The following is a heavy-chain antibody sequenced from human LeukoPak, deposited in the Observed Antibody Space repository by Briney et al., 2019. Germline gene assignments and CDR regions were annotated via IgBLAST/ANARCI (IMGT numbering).Heavy chain of an antibody. CDR3: VKDLSYESSGYVFEY. D-gene: IGHD3-22*01. Sequence: PGGSLRLSCAASGFTYEDYTMHWVRQAPGKTLEWVALISWDGTTYYTDSVKGRFTISRDNSKNSLHLQMDTLRSEDTAFYYCVKDLSYESSGYVFEYWGQGALVTVSS. CDR2: ISWDGTT. J-gene: IGHJ4*02. CDR1: GFTYEDYT. V-gene: IGHV3-43*01.